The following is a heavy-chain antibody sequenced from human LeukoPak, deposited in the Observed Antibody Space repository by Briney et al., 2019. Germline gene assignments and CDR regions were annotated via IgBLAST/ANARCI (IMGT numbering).Heavy chain of an antibody. D-gene: IGHD3-10*01. CDR2: ISSSGSTI. V-gene: IGHV3-48*03. Sequence: GGSLRLSCAPSGFTFSSYAMHWVRQAPGKGLEWVSYISSSGSTIYYADSVKGRFTISRDNAKNSLYLQMNSLRAEDTAVYYCARGPYASGSYGRRGWVHYMDVWGKGTTVTISS. CDR1: GFTFSSYA. J-gene: IGHJ6*03. CDR3: ARGPYASGSYGRRGWVHYMDV.